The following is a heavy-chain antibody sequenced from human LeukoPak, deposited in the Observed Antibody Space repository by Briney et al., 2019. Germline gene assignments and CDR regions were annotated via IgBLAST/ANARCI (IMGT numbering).Heavy chain of an antibody. J-gene: IGHJ4*02. CDR2: INHSGST. CDR3: ARVFKQQLTN. V-gene: IGHV4-31*03. Sequence: SETLSLTCTVSGGSISSGGYYWSWIRQHPGKGLEWIGEINHSGSTNYNPSLKSRVTISVDTSKNQFSLKLSSVTAADTAVYYCARVFKQQLTNWGQGTLVTVSS. D-gene: IGHD6-13*01. CDR1: GGSISSGGYY.